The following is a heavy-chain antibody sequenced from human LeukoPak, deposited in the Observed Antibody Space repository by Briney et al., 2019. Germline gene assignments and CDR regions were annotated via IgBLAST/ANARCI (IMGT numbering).Heavy chain of an antibody. J-gene: IGHJ3*02. D-gene: IGHD3-10*01. Sequence: ASVKVSCKASGYTFTGYYMHWVRQAPGQGLEWMGWINPNSGGTNYAQNFQGRVTMTRDTSISTDYMELSRLRSDDTAVYYCARYENYYGSGSYSDALDIWGQGTMVTVSS. CDR1: GYTFTGYY. V-gene: IGHV1-2*02. CDR3: ARYENYYGSGSYSDALDI. CDR2: INPNSGGT.